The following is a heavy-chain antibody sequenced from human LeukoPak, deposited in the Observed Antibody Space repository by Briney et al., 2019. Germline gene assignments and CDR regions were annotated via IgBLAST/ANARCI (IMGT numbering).Heavy chain of an antibody. CDR1: GYSISSGYY. J-gene: IGHJ6*03. Sequence: SETLSLTCTVSGYSISSGYYWGWIRQPPGKGLEWIGSIYHSGSIYYNPSLKSRVTISVDTSKNQFSLKLSSVTAADTAVYYCARADYSSTWSHDYYYMDVWGKGTTVTVSS. CDR3: ARADYSSTWSHDYYYMDV. V-gene: IGHV4-38-2*02. D-gene: IGHD6-13*01. CDR2: IYHSGSI.